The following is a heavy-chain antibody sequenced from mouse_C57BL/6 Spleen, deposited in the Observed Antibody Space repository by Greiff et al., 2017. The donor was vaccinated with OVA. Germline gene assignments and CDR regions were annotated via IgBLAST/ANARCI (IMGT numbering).Heavy chain of an antibody. J-gene: IGHJ3*01. CDR1: GYAFSSSW. CDR3: AREGAYSLAY. V-gene: IGHV1-82*01. D-gene: IGHD2-10*01. CDR2: IYPGDGDT. Sequence: QVQLKQSGPELVKPGASVKISCKASGYAFSSSWMNWVKQRPGKGLEWIGRIYPGDGDTNYNGKFKGKATLTADKSSSTAYMQLSSLTSEDSAVYFCAREGAYSLAYWGQGTLVTVSA.